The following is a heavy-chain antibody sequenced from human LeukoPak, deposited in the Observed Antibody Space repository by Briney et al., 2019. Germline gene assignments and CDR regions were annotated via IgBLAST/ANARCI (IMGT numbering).Heavy chain of an antibody. J-gene: IGHJ3*02. CDR2: ISYDGSNK. Sequence: PGGSLRLSCAASGFTFSSYAMHWVRQAPGKGLEWVAVISYDGSNKYYADSVKGRFTISRDNSKNTLYLQMNSLRAEDTAVYYCAKLFSMIVVDSLAFDIWGQGTMVTVSS. D-gene: IGHD3-22*01. CDR3: AKLFSMIVVDSLAFDI. CDR1: GFTFSSYA. V-gene: IGHV3-30*04.